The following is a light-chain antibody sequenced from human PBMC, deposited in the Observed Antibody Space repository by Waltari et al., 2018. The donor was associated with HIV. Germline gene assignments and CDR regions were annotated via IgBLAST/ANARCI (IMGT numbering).Light chain of an antibody. J-gene: IGLJ1*01. Sequence: QSVLTQPPSVSAAPGQNVTISCSGSSSNVGRNHVAWYQQLPGTAPKLLIYDNDQRLSGIPDRFSGAKSGTSATLGITGLQTGDEADYFCGTWDSSLSAGEIFGTGTKVTVL. CDR1: SSNVGRNH. V-gene: IGLV1-51*01. CDR3: GTWDSSLSAGEI. CDR2: DND.